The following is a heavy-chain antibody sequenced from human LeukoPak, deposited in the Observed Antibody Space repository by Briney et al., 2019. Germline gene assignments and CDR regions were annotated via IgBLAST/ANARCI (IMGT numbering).Heavy chain of an antibody. D-gene: IGHD3-3*01. CDR3: ARGAVLRFLEWLSVNYYYYMDV. V-gene: IGHV1-2*02. J-gene: IGHJ6*03. CDR2: INPNSGGA. Sequence: ASVKVSCKASGYTFTGYYMHWVRQAPGQGLEWMGWINPNSGGANYAQKFQGRVTMTRDTSISTAYMELSRLRSDDTAVYYCARGAVLRFLEWLSVNYYYYMDVWGKGTTVTVSS. CDR1: GYTFTGYY.